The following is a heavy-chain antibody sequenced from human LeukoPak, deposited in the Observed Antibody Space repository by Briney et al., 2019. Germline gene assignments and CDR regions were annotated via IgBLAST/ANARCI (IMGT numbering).Heavy chain of an antibody. CDR3: ATDDVTTGTKTALGY. J-gene: IGHJ4*02. Sequence: SVKVSCKASGFTFTSSAVQWVRQARGQGLEWIGWIVVGSGNTNYAQKFQERVTINRDMSTSTAYMELSSLRSEDTAVYYCATDDVTTGTKTALGYWGQGTLVTVSS. CDR1: GFTFTSSA. CDR2: IVVGSGNT. V-gene: IGHV1-58*01. D-gene: IGHD1-1*01.